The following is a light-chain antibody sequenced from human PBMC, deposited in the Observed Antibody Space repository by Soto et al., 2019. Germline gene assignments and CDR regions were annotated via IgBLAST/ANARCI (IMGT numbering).Light chain of an antibody. CDR2: EVS. CDR3: SSSAGYNYMGV. J-gene: IGLJ2*01. Sequence: QSALTQPPSASGSPGQSVTISCTGTSSDVGGYNYVSWYQHHPGKAPKLMIYEVSKRPSGVPDRFSGSKSRNTASLTVSGLQAEDEADYYCSSSAGYNYMGVFGGGTKLTV. CDR1: SSDVGGYNY. V-gene: IGLV2-8*01.